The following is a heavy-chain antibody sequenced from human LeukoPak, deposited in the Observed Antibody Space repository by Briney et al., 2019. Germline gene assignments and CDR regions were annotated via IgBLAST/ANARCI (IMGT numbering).Heavy chain of an antibody. CDR2: IYYSGST. V-gene: IGHV4-59*01. CDR3: ARVTQLWFGEVGT. D-gene: IGHD3-10*01. Sequence: SETLSLTCTVSGGSISSYYWSWIRQPPGKGLEWIGYIYYSGSTDYNPSLKSRVTISVDTSKNQFSLKLSSVTAADTAVYYCARVTQLWFGEVGTWGQGTLVTVSS. J-gene: IGHJ5*02. CDR1: GGSISSYY.